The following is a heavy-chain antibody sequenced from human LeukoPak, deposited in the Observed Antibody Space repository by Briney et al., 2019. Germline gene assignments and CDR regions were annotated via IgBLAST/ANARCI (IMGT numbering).Heavy chain of an antibody. D-gene: IGHD3-3*01. CDR3: AAHYDFWSGYSFGSDY. CDR1: GYTLTELS. J-gene: IGHJ4*02. CDR2: FDSEDGET. Sequence: GASVKVSCKVSGYTLTELSMHWVRQAPGKGLEWMGGFDSEDGETIYAQKFQGRVTMTEDTSTDTAYMELSSLRSEDTAVYYCAAHYDFWSGYSFGSDYWGQGTLVTVSS. V-gene: IGHV1-24*01.